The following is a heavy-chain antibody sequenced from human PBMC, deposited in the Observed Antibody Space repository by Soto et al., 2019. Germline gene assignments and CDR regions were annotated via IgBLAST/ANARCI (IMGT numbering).Heavy chain of an antibody. D-gene: IGHD1-1*01. CDR3: ARMNADIYSHYYAMDV. Sequence: QVTLKESGPVLVKPTETLTLTCTISGFSLSNGRMVVSWIRQSPGKALEWLAHIFSDAERSYSTSMQSRLTISTDTSGTQVVLTMTNMAPVDTGTYYCARMNADIYSHYYAMDVWGQGTTVTVYS. CDR1: GFSLSNGRMV. CDR2: IFSDAER. J-gene: IGHJ6*02. V-gene: IGHV2-26*03.